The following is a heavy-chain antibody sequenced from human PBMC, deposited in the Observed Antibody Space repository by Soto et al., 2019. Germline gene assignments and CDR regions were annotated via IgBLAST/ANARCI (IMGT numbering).Heavy chain of an antibody. CDR1: GFTFSNYA. CDR3: VREGRGSFDF. Sequence: GGSLRLSCAASGFTFSNYAMNWVRQSPRKGLEWVSVVSTGGGGAYYADSVQGRFTISRDNSKNTLFLQMNSLRDEDTAIYRCVREGRGSFDFWGRGTMVT. J-gene: IGHJ3*01. V-gene: IGHV3-23*01. CDR2: VSTGGGGA. D-gene: IGHD5-12*01.